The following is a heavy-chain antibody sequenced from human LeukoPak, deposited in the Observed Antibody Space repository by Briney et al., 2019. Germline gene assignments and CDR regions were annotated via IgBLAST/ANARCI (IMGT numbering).Heavy chain of an antibody. J-gene: IGHJ6*03. CDR1: GFTFSSYW. D-gene: IGHD6-19*01. Sequence: PGGSLRLSCAVSGFTFSSYWMTWVRQAPGKGLEWVANINQDGNEKYYVDSVKGRFTISRDNSKNTLYLQMNSLRAEDTAVYYCAKAGDSSGWYPAAPYYYYYMDVWGKGTTVTVSS. CDR2: INQDGNEK. V-gene: IGHV3-7*01. CDR3: AKAGDSSGWYPAAPYYYYYMDV.